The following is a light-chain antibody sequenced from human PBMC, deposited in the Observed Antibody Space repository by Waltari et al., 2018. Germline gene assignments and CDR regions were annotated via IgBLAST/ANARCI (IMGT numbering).Light chain of an antibody. V-gene: IGLV2-23*01. CDR2: EGY. CDR3: CSYAGSSTPRV. Sequence: QSALPQPASVSGSPGQSITIPRTQTSSGVGGYNHVPWDQHPPGKAPKVIIYEGYKRPSGVSNRFSGSKSGNTASLTISGLQAEDEADYYCCSYAGSSTPRVFGGGTKLTVL. CDR1: SSGVGGYNH. J-gene: IGLJ3*02.